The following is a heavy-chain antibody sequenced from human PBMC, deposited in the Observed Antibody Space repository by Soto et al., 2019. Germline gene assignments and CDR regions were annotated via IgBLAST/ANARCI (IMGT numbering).Heavy chain of an antibody. Sequence: XGSLRLSCAASDFSLSPYWMHWVRQVPGRGLDWVARLSSDGFGAAYADSVKGRFFISRDIARNTLSLQMNSLRADDTAVYYCARDLGGPDHWGRGTSVTSPQ. CDR2: LSSDGFGA. V-gene: IGHV3-74*03. D-gene: IGHD3-16*01. CDR1: DFSLSPYW. J-gene: IGHJ5*02. CDR3: ARDLGGPDH.